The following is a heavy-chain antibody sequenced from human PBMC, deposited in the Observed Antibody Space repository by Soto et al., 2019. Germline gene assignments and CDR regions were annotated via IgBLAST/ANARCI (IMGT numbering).Heavy chain of an antibody. J-gene: IGHJ4*02. CDR2: IWYDGSNK. CDR3: ARIPRSAGATTGDY. V-gene: IGHV3-30*02. D-gene: IGHD1-26*01. Sequence: GGSLRLSCAASGFTFSSYGMHWVRQAPGKGLEWVAVIWYDGSNKYYADSVKGRFTISRDNSKNTLYLQMNSLRAEDTAVYYCARIPRSAGATTGDYWGQGTLVTVSS. CDR1: GFTFSSYG.